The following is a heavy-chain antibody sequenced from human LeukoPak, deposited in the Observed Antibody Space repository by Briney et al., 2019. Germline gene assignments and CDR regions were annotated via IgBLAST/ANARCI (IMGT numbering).Heavy chain of an antibody. D-gene: IGHD6-19*01. J-gene: IGHJ4*02. Sequence: GGSLRLSCAASGFTFSNYEMNWVRQAPGKGLEWVSTISSSGSTVYYADSVKGRFTNSRDNAKNTLYLQMNSPRAEDTAVYYCARGGVAGTFDYWGQGTLVTVSS. CDR2: ISSSGSTV. CDR1: GFTFSNYE. CDR3: ARGGVAGTFDY. V-gene: IGHV3-48*03.